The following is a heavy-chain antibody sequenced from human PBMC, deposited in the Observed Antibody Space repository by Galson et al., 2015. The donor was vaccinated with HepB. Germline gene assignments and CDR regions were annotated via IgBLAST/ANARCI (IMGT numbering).Heavy chain of an antibody. CDR2: INVYNGDT. V-gene: IGHV1-18*01. D-gene: IGHD4-17*01. CDR3: ARDYGDGSDY. J-gene: IGHJ4*02. CDR1: GNTFSTYG. Sequence: SVKVSCKASGNTFSTYGISWVRQTPGQGLEWMAWINVYNGDTNYAQKFQGRVTMTTDTSTSTAYMEVRSLRSDDTAVYYRARDYGDGSDYWGQGTLVTVSS.